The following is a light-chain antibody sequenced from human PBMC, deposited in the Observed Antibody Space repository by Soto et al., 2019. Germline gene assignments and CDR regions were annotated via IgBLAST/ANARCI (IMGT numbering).Light chain of an antibody. V-gene: IGKV1-5*01. Sequence: IQMPQSHSTLRTSVGDVVTTPCRASQSMSSGLAWYQQKPGTAPTGLIYDAYSLESGVPPWFSGRGSGTEYTLTICSLQPEDFATHYCQQNNSYPWPFGQGTK. CDR2: DAY. CDR3: QQNNSYPWP. CDR1: QSMSSG. J-gene: IGKJ1*01.